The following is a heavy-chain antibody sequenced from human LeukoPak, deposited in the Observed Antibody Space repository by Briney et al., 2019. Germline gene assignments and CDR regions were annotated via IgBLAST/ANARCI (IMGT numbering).Heavy chain of an antibody. Sequence: GGSLSLSCAASGFAFDNNAMRWVRQAPGKGLEWVSAISNTVGGRTSFADSVKGRFTIPRDNSKLPLYLQMNRLRAGDTVVCDRAKELSRSWFSDYWGQGALVTVSS. CDR3: AKELSRSWFSDY. V-gene: IGHV3-23*01. CDR1: GFAFDNNA. D-gene: IGHD6-13*01. CDR2: ISNTVGGRT. J-gene: IGHJ4*02.